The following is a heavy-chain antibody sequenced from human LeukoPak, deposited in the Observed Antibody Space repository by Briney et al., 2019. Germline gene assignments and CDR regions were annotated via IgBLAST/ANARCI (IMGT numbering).Heavy chain of an antibody. V-gene: IGHV4-59*01. CDR3: ARGASGAFDI. CDR2: IYYSGSN. J-gene: IGHJ3*02. CDR1: GGSISSYY. D-gene: IGHD6-19*01. Sequence: SETLSLTCTVSGGSISSYYWSWIRQPPGKGLEWNGYIYYSGSNNYNPSLKSRGPISVDTSKNQFSLKLSSVTAAGTAVYYCARGASGAFDIWGQGTMVTVSS.